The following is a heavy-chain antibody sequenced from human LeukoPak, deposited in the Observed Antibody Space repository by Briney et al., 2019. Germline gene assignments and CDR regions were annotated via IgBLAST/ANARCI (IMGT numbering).Heavy chain of an antibody. CDR3: ATLLYCSGGSCPEY. CDR1: GGSISSGDYY. CDR2: IYYSGST. Sequence: SQTLSLTCTVSGGSISSGDYYWSWIRQPPGKGLEWIGYIYYSGSTYYNPSLKSRVTISVDTSKNQFSLKLSSVTAADTAVYYCATLLYCSGGSCPEYWGQGTLVTVSS. D-gene: IGHD2-15*01. V-gene: IGHV4-30-4*01. J-gene: IGHJ4*02.